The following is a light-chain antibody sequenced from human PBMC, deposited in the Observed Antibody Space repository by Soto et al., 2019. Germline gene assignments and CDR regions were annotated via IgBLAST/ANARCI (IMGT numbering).Light chain of an antibody. V-gene: IGKV3-20*01. J-gene: IGKJ1*01. CDR3: QQYGSSPPWT. Sequence: EIVFTQSSGNLSLSPAERATLSCRASQSVSSSYLAWYQQQPGQAPRLLLYGASTRATGIPDRFSSSGCATAYTLTISRLQPDDFAVYYCQQYGSSPPWTFGQGTKVDIK. CDR1: QSVSSSY. CDR2: GAS.